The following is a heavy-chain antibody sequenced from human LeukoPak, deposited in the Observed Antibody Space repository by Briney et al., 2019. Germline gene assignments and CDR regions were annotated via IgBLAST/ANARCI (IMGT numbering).Heavy chain of an antibody. CDR1: GGSISSYY. CDR3: ARAGGTNYYYYGMDV. J-gene: IGHJ6*02. CDR2: IYDSGST. D-gene: IGHD1-1*01. Sequence: LSETLSLTCTVSGGSISSYYWSWIRQPPGKGLEWIGYIYDSGSTNYNPSLKSRVTISVDTSKNQFSLKLSSVTAADTAVYYCARAGGTNYYYYGMDVWGQGTTATVSS. V-gene: IGHV4-59*01.